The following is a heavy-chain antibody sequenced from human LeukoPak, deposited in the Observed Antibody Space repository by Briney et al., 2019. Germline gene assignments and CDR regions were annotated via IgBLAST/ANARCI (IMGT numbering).Heavy chain of an antibody. D-gene: IGHD3-22*01. CDR1: GGTFNNYA. J-gene: IGHJ4*02. V-gene: IGHV1-69*04. CDR2: IIPILDVA. CDR3: ARGYDSSGYQDY. Sequence: SVKVSCKASGGTFNNYAFTWVRQAPGQGLEWMGRIIPILDVATYAQKFQGRDTITADKSTSTAYMELTSLRSEDTAFYYCARGYDSSGYQDYWGQGTLVTVSS.